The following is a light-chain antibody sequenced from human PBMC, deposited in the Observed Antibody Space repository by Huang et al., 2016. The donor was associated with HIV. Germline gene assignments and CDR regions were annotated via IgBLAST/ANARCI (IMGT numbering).Light chain of an antibody. Sequence: EIVLTQSPATLSVSLGERATLSCRASQDISNYLAWYQQKPGQAPRLLIYDASNMDTGVPVRFSGSGSGTDFTLTISSLGPDDSAVYFCQQRFDWPPFTFGPGTKVDIK. CDR3: QQRFDWPPFT. CDR1: QDISNY. V-gene: IGKV3-11*01. J-gene: IGKJ3*01. CDR2: DAS.